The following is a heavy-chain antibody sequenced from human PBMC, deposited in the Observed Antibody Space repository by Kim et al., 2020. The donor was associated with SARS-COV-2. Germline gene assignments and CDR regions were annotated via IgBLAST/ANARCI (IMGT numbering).Heavy chain of an antibody. D-gene: IGHD6-6*01. CDR2: ISWNSGSI. V-gene: IGHV3-9*01. Sequence: GGSLRLSCAASGFTFGDYAMHWVRQAPGKGLEWVSGISWNSGSIGYADSVKGRFTISRDNAKNSLYLQMNSLRAEDTALYYCAKTLYSSSSGDFDYWGQGTLVTVSS. J-gene: IGHJ4*02. CDR3: AKTLYSSSSGDFDY. CDR1: GFTFGDYA.